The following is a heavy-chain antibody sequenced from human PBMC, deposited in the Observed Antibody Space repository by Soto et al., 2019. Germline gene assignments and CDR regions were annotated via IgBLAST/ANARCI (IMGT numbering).Heavy chain of an antibody. Sequence: SETLSLTCAVYGGSFSGYYWSWIRQPPGKGLEWIGEINHSGSTNYNPSLKSRVYISVDTSRNQFSLKLTSVTAADTAVYYCARLLSLDATQYDFWGGYLFDTGGQGALVTVSS. CDR2: INHSGST. CDR3: ARLLSLDATQYDFWGGYLFDT. CDR1: GGSFSGYY. J-gene: IGHJ4*02. V-gene: IGHV4-34*01. D-gene: IGHD3-3*01.